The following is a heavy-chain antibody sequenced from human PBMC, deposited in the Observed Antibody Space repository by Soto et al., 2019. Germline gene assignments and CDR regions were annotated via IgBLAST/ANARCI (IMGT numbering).Heavy chain of an antibody. CDR2: INHSGST. V-gene: IGHV4-34*01. Sequence: QVQLQQWGAGLLKPSETLSLTCAVYGGSFSGYYWSWIRQPPGKGLEWIGEINHSGSTNYNPSLKSRVTISVDTSKKQFSLKLSSVTAADTAVYYCARGLSGSSSWLGDYWGQGTLVTVSS. CDR1: GGSFSGYY. J-gene: IGHJ4*02. D-gene: IGHD6-13*01. CDR3: ARGLSGSSSWLGDY.